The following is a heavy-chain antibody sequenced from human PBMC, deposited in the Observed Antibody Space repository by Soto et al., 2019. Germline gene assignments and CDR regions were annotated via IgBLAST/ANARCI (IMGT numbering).Heavy chain of an antibody. CDR2: ISSSSSYI. V-gene: IGHV3-21*01. D-gene: IGHD3-22*01. J-gene: IGHJ3*02. CDR1: GFTFSSYS. CDR3: ARIGYYDSSGYLNAFDI. Sequence: EVQLVESGGGLVKPGGSLRLSCAASGFTFSSYSMNWVRQAPGKGLEWVSSISSSSSYIYYADSVKGRFTISRDNAKNSLYLQMNSLRADDTAVYYCARIGYYDSSGYLNAFDIWGQGTMVTVSS.